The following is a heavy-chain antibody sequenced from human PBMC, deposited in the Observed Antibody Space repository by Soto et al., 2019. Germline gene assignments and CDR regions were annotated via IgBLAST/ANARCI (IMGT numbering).Heavy chain of an antibody. V-gene: IGHV3-30*03. CDR2: VSHDGRNT. CDR3: XXXXXXXLVTSDFNY. J-gene: IGHJ4*02. Sequence: VQLVESGGGVVQPGRSLRLSCAASGFTFSDYAMHWVRQAPGKGLEWVAVVSHDGRNTHYADSVKGRFTISRDSXXXXXXXXXXXXXXXXXXXXXXXXXXXXXLVTSDFNYWGQGALVTVSS. CDR1: GFTFSDYA.